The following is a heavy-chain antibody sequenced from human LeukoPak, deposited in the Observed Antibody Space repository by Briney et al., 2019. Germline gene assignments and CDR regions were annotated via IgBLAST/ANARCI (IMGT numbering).Heavy chain of an antibody. J-gene: IGHJ4*02. Sequence: GGSLRLSCAASGFTFSSYWMSWVRQAPGKGLEWVANIKQDGSEKYYVDSAKGRFTISRDNAKNSLYLQMNSLRAEDTAVYYCARLFVAGSFAFDYWGQGTLVTVSS. CDR3: ARLFVAGSFAFDY. V-gene: IGHV3-7*01. CDR2: IKQDGSEK. CDR1: GFTFSSYW. D-gene: IGHD6-19*01.